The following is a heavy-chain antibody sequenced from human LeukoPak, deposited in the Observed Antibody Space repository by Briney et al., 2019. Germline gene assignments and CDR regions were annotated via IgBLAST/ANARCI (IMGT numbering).Heavy chain of an antibody. CDR1: GFTFRNYG. Sequence: PGGSLRLSCAASGFTFRNYGMHWVRQAPGKGLEWVALMSYGGTNKYYADSVKGRFTISRGNSTNMLYLQMNSLRAEDTAVYYCAKDRSRENYYGSGSSPPDYWGQGTLVTVSS. D-gene: IGHD3-10*01. CDR3: AKDRSRENYYGSGSSPPDY. J-gene: IGHJ4*02. CDR2: MSYGGTNK. V-gene: IGHV3-30*18.